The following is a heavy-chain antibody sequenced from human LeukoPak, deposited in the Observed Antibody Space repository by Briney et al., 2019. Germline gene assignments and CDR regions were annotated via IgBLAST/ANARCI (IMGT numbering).Heavy chain of an antibody. CDR3: ARDDAGELYDYVAHGMDV. J-gene: IGHJ6*02. V-gene: IGHV4-59*12. D-gene: IGHD3-16*01. Sequence: SETLSLTCTVSGGSISSYYWSWIRQPPGKGLEWIGYIYYSGSTNYNPSLKSRVTISVDTSKNQFSLKLNSVTAADTAVYYCARDDAGELYDYVAHGMDVWGQGTTVTVSS. CDR1: GGSISSYY. CDR2: IYYSGST.